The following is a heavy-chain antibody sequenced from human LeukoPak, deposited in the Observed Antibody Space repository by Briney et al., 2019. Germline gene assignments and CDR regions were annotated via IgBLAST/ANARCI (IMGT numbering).Heavy chain of an antibody. Sequence: PGRSLRLSCAASGFTFSSYGMHWVPQAPGKGLEWVGIIWYDGSGKYYADSVKGRFTISRDNSKNTVYLQMNSLRGEDTAVYYCARDPQYNVYYFHYWGQGTLVTVSS. D-gene: IGHD1-1*01. J-gene: IGHJ4*02. V-gene: IGHV3-33*01. CDR2: IWYDGSGK. CDR1: GFTFSSYG. CDR3: ARDPQYNVYYFHY.